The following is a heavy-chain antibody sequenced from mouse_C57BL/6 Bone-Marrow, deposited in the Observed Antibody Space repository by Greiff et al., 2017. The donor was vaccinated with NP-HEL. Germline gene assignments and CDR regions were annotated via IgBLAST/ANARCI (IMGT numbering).Heavy chain of an antibody. D-gene: IGHD1-1*01. CDR3: ARGDFTNPWVAY. CDR1: GYTFTSYW. Sequence: QVQLKQPGAELVRPGSSVKLSCKASGYTFTSYWMRWVKQRPIQGLEWIGNIDPTDSETHYNQKFKDKATLTVDKSSSTADMQLSSLTSEDSAVYYCARGDFTNPWVAYCGQGTLVTVSA. V-gene: IGHV1-52*01. CDR2: IDPTDSET. J-gene: IGHJ3*01.